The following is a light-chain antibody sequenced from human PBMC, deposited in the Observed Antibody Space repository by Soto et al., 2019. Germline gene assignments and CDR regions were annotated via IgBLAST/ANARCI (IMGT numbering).Light chain of an antibody. CDR2: GAS. CDR1: QSISSNY. J-gene: IGKJ1*01. CDR3: QQYENTPWM. Sequence: EIVLTQSPGTLSLSPGERATLFCRASQSISSNYLAWYQQKPGQAPRLLIYGASTRASGTPDRFSGSGCGTAFTGTAWTLTISGLEPEDSAVYYCQQYENTPWMFGQGTKVEI. V-gene: IGKV3-20*01.